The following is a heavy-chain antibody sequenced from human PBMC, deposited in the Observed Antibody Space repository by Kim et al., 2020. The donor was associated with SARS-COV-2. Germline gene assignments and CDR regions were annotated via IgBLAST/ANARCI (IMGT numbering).Heavy chain of an antibody. Sequence: GGSLRLSCAASGFTFDDYTMHWVRQAPGKGLEWVSLISWDGGSTYYADSVKGRFTISRDNSKNSLYLQMNSLRTEDTALYYCAKGNTYSSSWYLPYYGMDVWGQGTTVTVSS. CDR1: GFTFDDYT. D-gene: IGHD6-13*01. J-gene: IGHJ6*02. CDR3: AKGNTYSSSWYLPYYGMDV. V-gene: IGHV3-43*01. CDR2: ISWDGGST.